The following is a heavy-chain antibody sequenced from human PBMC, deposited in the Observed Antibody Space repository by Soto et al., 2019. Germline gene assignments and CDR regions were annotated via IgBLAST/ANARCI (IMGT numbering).Heavy chain of an antibody. D-gene: IGHD3-22*01. CDR3: AREFYYDSSGIGFDS. J-gene: IGHJ4*02. CDR2: FYSSGSP. V-gene: IGHV4-59*01. Sequence: SETLSLTCTVSGGSLSGYYWNWIRQPPGKGLEWIGDFYSSGSPHHNPSLKNRVSISEDRSKNEFSLKLSSVTAADTAIYYCAREFYYDSSGIGFDSWGQGTLVTVSS. CDR1: GGSLSGYY.